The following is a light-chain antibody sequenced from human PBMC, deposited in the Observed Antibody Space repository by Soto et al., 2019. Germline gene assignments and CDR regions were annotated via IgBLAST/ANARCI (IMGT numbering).Light chain of an antibody. Sequence: IVMTQSPDTLSVSPWERATLSCSASQRISSNLAWYQQKPGQAPRLLIYGASTRATGVPARFSGSGSGRQFTLTISSLQSEDFAVYYCQQYNNWPQTFGQGTKVDIK. J-gene: IGKJ1*01. V-gene: IGKV3D-15*01. CDR3: QQYNNWPQT. CDR2: GAS. CDR1: QRISSN.